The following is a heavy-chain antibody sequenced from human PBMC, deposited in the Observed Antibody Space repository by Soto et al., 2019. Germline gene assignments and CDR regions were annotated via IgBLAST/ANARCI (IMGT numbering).Heavy chain of an antibody. V-gene: IGHV1-69*01. Sequence: QVQLVQSGAEVKKPGSSVKVSCKASGGTFSSYAISWVRQAPGQGLEWMGGIIPIFGTANYAQKFQGRVTVTADETASTACMELSSLGSEYTAVYYCARHHSYGPKPSYYYCSMAVWGQGSTVTVS. J-gene: IGHJ6*02. CDR2: IIPIFGTA. CDR1: GGTFSSYA. D-gene: IGHD5-18*01. CDR3: ARHHSYGPKPSYYYCSMAV.